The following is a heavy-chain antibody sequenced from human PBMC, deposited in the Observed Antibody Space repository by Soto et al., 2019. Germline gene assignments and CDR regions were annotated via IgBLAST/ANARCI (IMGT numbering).Heavy chain of an antibody. V-gene: IGHV1-3*01. CDR3: ARDRCSGGSCYPHAFDI. Sequence: ASVKVSCKASGYTFTSYAMHWVRQAPGQRLEWMGWINAGNGNTKYSQKFQGRVTITRDTSASTAYMELSSLRSEDTAVYYCARDRCSGGSCYPHAFDIWGQGTMVTVSS. CDR2: INAGNGNT. CDR1: GYTFTSYA. J-gene: IGHJ3*02. D-gene: IGHD2-15*01.